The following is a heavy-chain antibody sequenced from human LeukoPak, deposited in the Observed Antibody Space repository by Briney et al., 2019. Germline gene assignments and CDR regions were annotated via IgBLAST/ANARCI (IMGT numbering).Heavy chain of an antibody. CDR1: GYTFTSYA. CDR3: ARGSTSDWPLDH. Sequence: ASVKVSCKASGYTFTSYAMHWVRQAPGQRLEWMGWINAGNGNTKYSQKFQGRVTITRDTSASTAYMELSSLRSEDTAVYYCARGSTSDWPLDHWGQETLVTISS. CDR2: INAGNGNT. J-gene: IGHJ4*02. V-gene: IGHV1-3*01. D-gene: IGHD2-2*01.